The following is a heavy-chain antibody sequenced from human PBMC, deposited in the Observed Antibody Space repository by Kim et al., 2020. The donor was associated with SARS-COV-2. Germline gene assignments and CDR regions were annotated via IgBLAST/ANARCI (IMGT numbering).Heavy chain of an antibody. Sequence: GGSLRLSCAASGFTVSNYYVTWVRQAPGKGLEWVSVVYAGGAKYYADSVKGRFTISRDNSKNTIYLQMNSPRAEDTAIYYCVTSLQPHMYYYGACAGFDYWGHGTLVTVSS. V-gene: IGHV3-53*01. CDR1: GFTVSNYY. J-gene: IGHJ4*01. CDR3: VTSLQPHMYYYGACAGFDY. CDR2: VYAGGAK. D-gene: IGHD3-10*01.